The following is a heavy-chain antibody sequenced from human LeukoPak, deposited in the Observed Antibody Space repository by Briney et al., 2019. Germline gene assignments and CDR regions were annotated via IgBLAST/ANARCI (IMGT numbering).Heavy chain of an antibody. Sequence: ASVKVSCKASGYTFTSYDINWVRQATGQGLEWMGWMNPNSGNTGYAQKFQGRVTMTRYTSISTAYMELSSLRSEDTAVYYCARTYCSSTSCYLDLNWFDPWGQGTLVTVSS. CDR3: ARTYCSSTSCYLDLNWFDP. D-gene: IGHD2-2*01. CDR1: GYTFTSYD. CDR2: MNPNSGNT. V-gene: IGHV1-8*01. J-gene: IGHJ5*02.